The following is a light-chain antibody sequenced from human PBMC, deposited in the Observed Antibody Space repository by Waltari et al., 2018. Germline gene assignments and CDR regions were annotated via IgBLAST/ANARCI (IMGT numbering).Light chain of an antibody. Sequence: SSELTQDPAVSVALGQTVRITCQGDSLRSSYASWYQQKPGQAPLLVIFGKNSRPSGIPDRFSGSSSGNTVSLTITGAQAEDEADYYCNSRDSSGNHVVFGGGTKLTVL. V-gene: IGLV3-19*01. CDR3: NSRDSSGNHVV. CDR1: SLRSSY. J-gene: IGLJ2*01. CDR2: GKN.